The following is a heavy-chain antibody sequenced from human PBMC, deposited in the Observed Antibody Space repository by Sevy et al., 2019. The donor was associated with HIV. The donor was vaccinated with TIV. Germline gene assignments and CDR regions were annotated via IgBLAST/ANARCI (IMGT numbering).Heavy chain of an antibody. J-gene: IGHJ3*01. CDR2: ISYDGAVR. CDR3: AREAGYSAKNDAFAF. CDR1: GLTFRSHA. V-gene: IGHV3-30-3*01. D-gene: IGHD1-26*01. Sequence: GGSLRLSCAASGLTFRSHAMHWVRQAPGNGLEWVTVISYDGAVRYYGESVKGRFTVSRDNSKNTLYLQMNSLRPDDTAVYYCAREAGYSAKNDAFAFSGQGTMVTVSS.